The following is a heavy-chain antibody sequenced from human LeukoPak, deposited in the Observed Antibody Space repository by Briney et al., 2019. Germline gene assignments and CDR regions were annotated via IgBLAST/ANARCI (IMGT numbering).Heavy chain of an antibody. D-gene: IGHD2-2*01. CDR2: IKQDGSEK. J-gene: IGHJ4*02. CDR3: ARASRITNCYDY. V-gene: IGHV3-7*01. CDR1: GFTFSSSG. Sequence: GGSLRLSCAASGFTFSSSGMSWVRRAPGKGQEWVANIKQDGSEKYYVDSVKGRFTISRDNAKNSVYLQMNSLRAEDTAVYYCARASRITNCYDYWGQGTLVTVSS.